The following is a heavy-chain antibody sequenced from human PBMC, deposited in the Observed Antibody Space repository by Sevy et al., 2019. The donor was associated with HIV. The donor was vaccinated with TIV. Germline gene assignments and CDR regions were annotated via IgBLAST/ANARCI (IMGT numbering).Heavy chain of an antibody. J-gene: IGHJ3*02. CDR1: GYTFTSYD. CDR3: ARGRGTAYCSGGSCYRDAFDI. Sequence: ASVKVSCKASGYTFTSYDINWVRQATGQGLEWMGWMNPNSGNTGYAQTFQGRVTMTRNTSISTAYMELSSLRSEDTGVYYCARGRGTAYCSGGSCYRDAFDIWGQGTMVTVSS. CDR2: MNPNSGNT. D-gene: IGHD2-15*01. V-gene: IGHV1-8*01.